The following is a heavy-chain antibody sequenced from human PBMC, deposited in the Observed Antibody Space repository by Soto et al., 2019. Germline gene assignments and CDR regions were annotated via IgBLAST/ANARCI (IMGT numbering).Heavy chain of an antibody. CDR3: ARLDYGDYVGAFDI. J-gene: IGHJ3*02. CDR1: GFTVSSNY. Sequence: GESLKISCAASGFTVSSNYMSWVRQAPGKGLEWVSVIYSGGSTYYADSVKGRFTISRHNSKNTLYLQMNSLRAEDTAVYYCARLDYGDYVGAFDIWGQGTMVTVSS. V-gene: IGHV3-53*04. CDR2: IYSGGST. D-gene: IGHD4-17*01.